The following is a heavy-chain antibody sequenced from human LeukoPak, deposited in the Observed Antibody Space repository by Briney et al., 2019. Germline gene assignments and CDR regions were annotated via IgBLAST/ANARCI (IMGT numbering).Heavy chain of an antibody. V-gene: IGHV3-74*01. D-gene: IGHD3-22*01. CDR1: GFTFTSSW. CDR3: ARDQSDDSSGYAGMDV. CDR2: INFDGSST. J-gene: IGHJ6*02. Sequence: GGSLRLSCAASGFTFTSSWMHWVRQAPGKGLVWLSRINFDGSSTSYADSVKGRFTISRHNSKNTLYLQMNSLRAEDTAVYYCARDQSDDSSGYAGMDVWGQGTTVTVSS.